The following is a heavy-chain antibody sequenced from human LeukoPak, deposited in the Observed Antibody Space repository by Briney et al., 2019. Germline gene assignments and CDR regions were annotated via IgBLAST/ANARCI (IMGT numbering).Heavy chain of an antibody. J-gene: IGHJ4*02. CDR3: ARVKAVAGTLSVFAY. CDR2: MNPNSGNT. D-gene: IGHD6-19*01. Sequence: ASVKVSFKASGYTFTSYDINWVRQATGQGLEWMGCMNPNSGNTGYAQKFQGRVTMTRNTSISTAYMELSRLRSEDTAVYYCARVKAVAGTLSVFAYWGQGTLVTVSS. CDR1: GYTFTSYD. V-gene: IGHV1-8*01.